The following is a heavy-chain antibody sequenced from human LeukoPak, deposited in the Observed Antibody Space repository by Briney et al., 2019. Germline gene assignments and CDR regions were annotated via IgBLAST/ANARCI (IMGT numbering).Heavy chain of an antibody. J-gene: IGHJ4*02. CDR2: IWYDGSNK. CDR1: GFIFSSYG. D-gene: IGHD2-21*02. CDR3: AKDYCGGDCYSFDY. V-gene: IGHV3-30*02. Sequence: PGGSVRLSCAASGFIFSSYGMHWVRQAPGKGLEWVAVIWYDGSNKYYADSVKGRFTISRDNSKNTLYLQMNSLRAEDTAVYYCAKDYCGGDCYSFDYWGQGTLVTASS.